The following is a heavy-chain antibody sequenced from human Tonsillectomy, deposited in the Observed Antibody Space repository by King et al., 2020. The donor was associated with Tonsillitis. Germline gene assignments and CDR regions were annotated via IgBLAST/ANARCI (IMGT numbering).Heavy chain of an antibody. CDR2: FKSKTDGGTK. V-gene: IGHV3-15*01. CDR3: TVGGYPIAFDI. Sequence: VQLVESGGGLVKPGGSLRLSCAASGFTFSNAWWTWARKAQGKGLEGVGRFKSKTDGGTKDYAAPVKGRFTIPRDDSKNTLYLQMNSLKTEDTAVYYCTVGGYPIAFDIWGQGTMVTVSS. CDR1: GFTFSNAW. J-gene: IGHJ3*02. D-gene: IGHD5-18*01.